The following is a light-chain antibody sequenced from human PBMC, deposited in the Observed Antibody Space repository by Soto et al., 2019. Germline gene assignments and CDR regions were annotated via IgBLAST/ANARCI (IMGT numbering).Light chain of an antibody. J-gene: IGLJ7*01. CDR2: RDN. CDR3: QVWARSSVV. V-gene: IGLV3-9*01. Sequence: SYELTQPFSVSVALGQTASLSCGGDNIENRNVHWYQQRPGQAPVLVIYRDNTRPSGIPERFTGSNSGNTATITIRSVQEGEDAAYYCQVWARSSVVFGGGTQLTVL. CDR1: NIENRN.